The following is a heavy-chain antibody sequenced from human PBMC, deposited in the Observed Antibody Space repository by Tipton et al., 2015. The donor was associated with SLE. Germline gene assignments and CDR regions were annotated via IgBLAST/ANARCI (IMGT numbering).Heavy chain of an antibody. Sequence: QSGAEVKKPGATVKVSCKASGYTFNNYFIHWVRQAPGQGLEWMGMINPSGGSTIYAQHFQGRLTVTRDTSTTTVSMELSSLRSEDTAVYYCARGEEMWGYWGQGTLVTVSS. CDR3: ARGEEMWGY. J-gene: IGHJ4*02. CDR2: INPSGGST. D-gene: IGHD5-24*01. V-gene: IGHV1-46*02. CDR1: GYTFNNYF.